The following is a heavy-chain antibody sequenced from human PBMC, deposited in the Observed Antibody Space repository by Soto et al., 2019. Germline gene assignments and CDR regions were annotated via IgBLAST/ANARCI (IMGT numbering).Heavy chain of an antibody. CDR3: AKLYAYYDFWSGYYENWFDP. J-gene: IGHJ5*02. V-gene: IGHV4-34*01. CDR1: GGSFSGYY. D-gene: IGHD3-3*01. Sequence: SETLSLTCAVYGGSFSGYYWSWIRQPPGKGLEWIGEINHSGSTNYNPSLKSRVTISVDTSKNQFSPKLSSVTAADTAVYYCAKLYAYYDFWSGYYENWFDPWGQGTLVTVSS. CDR2: INHSGST.